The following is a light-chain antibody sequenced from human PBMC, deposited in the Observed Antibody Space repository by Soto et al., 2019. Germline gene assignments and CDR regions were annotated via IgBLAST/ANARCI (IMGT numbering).Light chain of an antibody. CDR1: FSNIGSHT. Sequence: QSVLTQPPSASETPGQRVTISCFGDFSNIGSHTVNWYQQFPGTAPKLLIYANNQRPSGVADRFSASKSGTSASLAISGLQSEDEADYYCTAWDAGLNAYVFGTGTKLTVL. CDR3: TAWDAGLNAYV. J-gene: IGLJ1*01. CDR2: ANN. V-gene: IGLV1-44*01.